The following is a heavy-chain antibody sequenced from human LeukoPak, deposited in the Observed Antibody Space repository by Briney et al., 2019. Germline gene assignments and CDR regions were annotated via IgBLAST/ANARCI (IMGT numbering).Heavy chain of an antibody. Sequence: SETLSLTCAVYGGSFSGYYWSWIRQPPEKGLEWIGEINHSGSTNYNPSLKSRVTISVDTSKNQFSLKLSSVTAADTAVYYCARGVAYSLGWFDPWGQGTLVTVSS. CDR2: INHSGST. V-gene: IGHV4-34*01. D-gene: IGHD2-21*01. CDR1: GGSFSGYY. CDR3: ARGVAYSLGWFDP. J-gene: IGHJ5*02.